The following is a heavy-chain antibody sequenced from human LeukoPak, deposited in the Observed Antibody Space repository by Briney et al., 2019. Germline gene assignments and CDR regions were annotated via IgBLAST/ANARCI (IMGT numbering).Heavy chain of an antibody. CDR2: IYPGDSDT. D-gene: IGHD2-15*01. CDR3: ARHVDCSGGTCSLDY. J-gene: IGHJ4*02. Sequence: GESLSLSCRGSGYIFTNSWIGWVRQMPGKGLEWMGIIYPGDSDTIYSPSFQGQVTISADKSINTAYLQWSSLKASDTAMYYCARHVDCSGGTCSLDYWGQGTLVTVSS. CDR1: GYIFTNSW. V-gene: IGHV5-51*01.